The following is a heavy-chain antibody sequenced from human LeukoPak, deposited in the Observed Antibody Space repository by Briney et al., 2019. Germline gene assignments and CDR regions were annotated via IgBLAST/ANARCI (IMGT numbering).Heavy chain of an antibody. D-gene: IGHD3-10*01. V-gene: IGHV4-39*07. Sequence: SETLSLTCTVSGGSIRSSSYYWGWIRQPPGRGLEWIASIYHSGSTYYNPSLRSRVTISLDTSKNQFSLKLTSVTAADTAVYYCARRYYGSGSFYYYYYYMDVWGKGTTVTISS. CDR1: GGSIRSSSYY. J-gene: IGHJ6*03. CDR2: IYHSGST. CDR3: ARRYYGSGSFYYYYYYMDV.